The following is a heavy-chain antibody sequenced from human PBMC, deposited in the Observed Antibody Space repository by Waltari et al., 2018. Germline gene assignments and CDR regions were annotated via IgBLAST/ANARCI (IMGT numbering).Heavy chain of an antibody. J-gene: IGHJ6*02. D-gene: IGHD6-13*01. V-gene: IGHV1-69*01. CDR3: ASGDSSQYYYYGMDV. CDR2: IIPIFGTA. Sequence: QVQLVQSGAEVKKPGSSVKVSCKASGGTFSSYAISWVRTAPGQGLEWWGGIIPIFGTANDAQKVQGRVTITADESTSTAYMELSSLRSEDTAVYYCASGDSSQYYYYGMDVWGQGTTVTVSS. CDR1: GGTFSSYA.